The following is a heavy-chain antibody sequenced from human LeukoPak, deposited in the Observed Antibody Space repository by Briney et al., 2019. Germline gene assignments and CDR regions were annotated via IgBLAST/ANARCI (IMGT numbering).Heavy chain of an antibody. Sequence: SETLSLTCTVSGGSISSYYWSWIRQPPGKGLEWIGYIYYSGSTNYNPSLKSRVTMSVDTSKNQFSLKLSSVTAADTAVYYCASGTLVYFDYWGQGTLVTVSS. CDR3: ASGTLVYFDY. J-gene: IGHJ4*02. D-gene: IGHD1-26*01. CDR1: GGSISSYY. CDR2: IYYSGST. V-gene: IGHV4-59*01.